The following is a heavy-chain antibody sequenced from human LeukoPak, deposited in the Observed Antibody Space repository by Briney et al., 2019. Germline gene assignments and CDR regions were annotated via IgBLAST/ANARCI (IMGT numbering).Heavy chain of an antibody. CDR1: GVSFSSYY. D-gene: IGHD3-22*01. CDR2: IRHSGST. Sequence: SETLSLTCGFYGVSFSSYYWSWIRQPPGKGLEWIGQIRHSGSTNYNPSLKSRVIMSVDTSKSQFSLKLNSVSAADTAVYYCAREVRDSRGPWYYFESWGQGNLVTVSS. J-gene: IGHJ4*02. V-gene: IGHV4-34*01. CDR3: AREVRDSRGPWYYFES.